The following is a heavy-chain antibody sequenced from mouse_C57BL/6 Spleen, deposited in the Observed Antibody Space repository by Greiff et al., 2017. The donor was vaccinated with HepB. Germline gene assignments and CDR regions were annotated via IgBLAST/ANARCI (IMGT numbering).Heavy chain of an antibody. D-gene: IGHD2-4*01. V-gene: IGHV5-15*01. CDR1: GFTFSDYG. CDR2: ISNLAYSI. J-gene: IGHJ3*01. Sequence: EVQLVESGGGLVQPGGSLKLSCAASGFTFSDYGMAWVRQAPRKGPEWVAFISNLAYSINYADTVTGRSTISRENAENTLYLEMSSLRSEDTAMYYCAREMDYDRAWFADWGQGPLVTVSA. CDR3: AREMDYDRAWFAD.